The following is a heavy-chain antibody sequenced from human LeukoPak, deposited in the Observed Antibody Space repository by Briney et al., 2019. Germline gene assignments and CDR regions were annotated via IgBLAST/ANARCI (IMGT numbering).Heavy chain of an antibody. V-gene: IGHV3-66*01. CDR3: ATSRSSNWFDP. CDR1: GFTVSSNY. D-gene: IGHD6-6*01. J-gene: IGHJ5*02. Sequence: PGGSLRLSCVVSGFTVSSNYMSWVRQAPGRGLEWVSVIYSGGGTYYADSPKGRFTISRDNAKNTVFLQMNSLRADDTAVYYCATSRSSNWFDPWGQGTLVTVSS. CDR2: IYSGGGT.